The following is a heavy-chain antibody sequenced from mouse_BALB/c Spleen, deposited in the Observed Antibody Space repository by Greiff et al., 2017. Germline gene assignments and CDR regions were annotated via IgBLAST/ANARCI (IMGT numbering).Heavy chain of an antibody. CDR1: GYTFTSYW. Sequence: VKLQESGAELVKPGASVKLSCKTSGYTFTSYWIQWVKQRPGQGLGWIGEIFPGTGTTYYNEKFKGKATLTIDTSSSTAYMQLSSLTSEDSAVYFCARRGLTGSDYWGQGTTLTVSS. D-gene: IGHD4-1*01. V-gene: IGHV1S132*01. CDR2: IFPGTGTT. CDR3: ARRGLTGSDY. J-gene: IGHJ2*01.